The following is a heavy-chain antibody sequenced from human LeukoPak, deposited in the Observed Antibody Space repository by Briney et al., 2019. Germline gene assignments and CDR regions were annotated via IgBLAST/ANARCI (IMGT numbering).Heavy chain of an antibody. V-gene: IGHV4-59*03. CDR3: ATRQSIGDYASHAPFDI. CDR1: GGSISSYY. CDR2: IYYSGST. Sequence: SETLSLTCTVSGGSISSYYWSWIRQPPGKGLEWIGCIYYSGSTNYNPSLKSRVTISVDTSKNQFSLKLSSVTAADTAVYYCATRQSIGDYASHAPFDIWGQGTMVTVSS. D-gene: IGHD4-17*01. J-gene: IGHJ3*02.